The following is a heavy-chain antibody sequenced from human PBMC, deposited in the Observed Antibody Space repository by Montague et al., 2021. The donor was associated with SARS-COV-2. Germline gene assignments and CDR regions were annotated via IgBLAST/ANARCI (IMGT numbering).Heavy chain of an antibody. Sequence: SETLSLTCAVSGGSISDNNWWTWVRQSPGKGPEWVGEIYHSGHYNIKASLRSRVTISVDKTKNQFSLKMTSLTAADTAVYYCSRPGLGSWAVDAWGQGTSVTVSS. CDR1: GGSISDNNW. J-gene: IGHJ5*02. D-gene: IGHD3-10*01. V-gene: IGHV4/OR15-8*01. CDR3: SRPGLGSWAVDA. CDR2: IYHSGHY.